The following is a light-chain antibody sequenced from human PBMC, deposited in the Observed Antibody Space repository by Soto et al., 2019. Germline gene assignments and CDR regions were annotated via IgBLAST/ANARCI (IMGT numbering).Light chain of an antibody. CDR2: DVN. CDR1: SSDVGGYNF. Sequence: QSALTQPASXXGXXXXXXXISCTGSSSDVGGYNFVSWYQQHPGKAPKLIIFDVNNRPSGISHRFSGSKSGNTASLTISGLQADDEADYFCCSYRTTSSDVFGTGTKVTVL. CDR3: CSYRTTSSDV. V-gene: IGLV2-14*03. J-gene: IGLJ1*01.